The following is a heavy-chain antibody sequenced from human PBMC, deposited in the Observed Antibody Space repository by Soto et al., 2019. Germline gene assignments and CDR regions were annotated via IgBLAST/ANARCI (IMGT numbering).Heavy chain of an antibody. Sequence: QVQLVQSGAEVKKPGASVKVSCKASGYTFTSYDINWVRQATGQGLEWMGWMNPNSGNTGYAQKFQGRVTMTRNTSISTAYMELRSRGSEDTGVYYCAGGRGSSWYWFDPWGQGTLVTVSS. CDR1: GYTFTSYD. CDR3: AGGRGSSWYWFDP. J-gene: IGHJ5*02. V-gene: IGHV1-8*01. CDR2: MNPNSGNT. D-gene: IGHD6-13*01.